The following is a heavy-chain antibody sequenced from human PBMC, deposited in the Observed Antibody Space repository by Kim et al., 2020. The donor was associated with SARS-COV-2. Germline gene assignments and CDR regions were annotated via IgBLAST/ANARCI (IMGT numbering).Heavy chain of an antibody. Sequence: SETLSLTCTVSGGSISSYYWSLIRQPPGKGLEWIGYIYYSGSTNYNPSLKSRVTISVDTSKNQFSLKLSSVTAADTAVYYCARSPVQPDCSGGSCYLNWFDPWGQGTLVTVSS. CDR3: ARSPVQPDCSGGSCYLNWFDP. CDR2: IYYSGST. CDR1: GGSISSYY. V-gene: IGHV4-59*13. D-gene: IGHD2-15*01. J-gene: IGHJ5*02.